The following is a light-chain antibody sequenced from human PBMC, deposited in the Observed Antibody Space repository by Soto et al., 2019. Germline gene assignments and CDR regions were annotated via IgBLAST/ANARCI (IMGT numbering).Light chain of an antibody. Sequence: RLTQSPSSLSASVGDTVTISCRASQDISTYLAWYQQKPGKAPTLLIFGASSLHNGVPPRFAGSGSGSEFTLTINRLQPDDFATYCCQHYTLYSAPFGQGTR. J-gene: IGKJ5*01. CDR3: QHYTLYSAP. V-gene: IGKV1-5*01. CDR2: GAS. CDR1: QDISTY.